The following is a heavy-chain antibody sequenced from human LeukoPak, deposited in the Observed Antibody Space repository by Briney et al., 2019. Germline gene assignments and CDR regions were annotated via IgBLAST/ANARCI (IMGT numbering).Heavy chain of an antibody. CDR2: IWYDGSNK. Sequence: GGSLRLSCAASGFTFSSYGMHWVRQAPGKGLEWVAVIWYDGSNKYYADSVKGRFTISRDNSKNTLYLQMNSLRAEDTAVYYCAKVMYSSGHFDYWGQGTLVTVSS. J-gene: IGHJ4*02. D-gene: IGHD6-19*01. CDR3: AKVMYSSGHFDY. CDR1: GFTFSSYG. V-gene: IGHV3-33*06.